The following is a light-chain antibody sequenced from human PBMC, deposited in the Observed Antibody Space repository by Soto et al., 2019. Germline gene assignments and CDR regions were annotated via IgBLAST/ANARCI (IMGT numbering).Light chain of an antibody. V-gene: IGKV1-33*01. CDR2: DAS. Sequence: DIQVTQSPSTLSGSVGDRVTITCRASQSISSYLNWYQQKPGKAPKLLIYDASNLETGVPSRFSGSGSGTDFTFTISSLQPEDIATYYCQQYDNLPRTFGGGTKVDIK. CDR1: QSISSY. J-gene: IGKJ4*01. CDR3: QQYDNLPRT.